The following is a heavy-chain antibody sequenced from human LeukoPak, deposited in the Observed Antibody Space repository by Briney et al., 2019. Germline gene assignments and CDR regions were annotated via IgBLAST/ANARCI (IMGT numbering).Heavy chain of an antibody. V-gene: IGHV3-21*01. CDR2: ITGDSTYI. D-gene: IGHD5-18*01. Sequence: GGSLRLSCAASGFTVISNYMSWVRQAPGKGLEWVSTITGDSTYIRYADSVRGRFTISRDNAKSSLYLQMNSLRVEDTAVYYCARDCESGYSYGLCWGQGTLVTVSS. CDR3: ARDCESGYSYGLC. J-gene: IGHJ4*02. CDR1: GFTVISNY.